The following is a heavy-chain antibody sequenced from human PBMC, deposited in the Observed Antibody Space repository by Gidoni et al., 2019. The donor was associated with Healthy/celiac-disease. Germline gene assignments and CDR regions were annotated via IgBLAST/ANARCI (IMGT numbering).Heavy chain of an antibody. D-gene: IGHD2-2*01. CDR2: INREGSSK. CDR3: ARDRKYRPDDNWFDP. CDR1: GFTFSRYW. J-gene: IGHJ5*02. Sequence: EVQLVESGGGFVQPGGSLRLSCAASGFTFSRYWMTWVRQAPGKGLVWVSRINREGSSKSYAESVKGRFTISRDNAKNTLYLQMNSLRAEDTAVYYCARDRKYRPDDNWFDPWGQGTLVTVSS. V-gene: IGHV3-74*01.